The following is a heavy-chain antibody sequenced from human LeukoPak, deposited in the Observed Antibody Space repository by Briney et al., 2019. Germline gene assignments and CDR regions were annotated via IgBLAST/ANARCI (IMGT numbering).Heavy chain of an antibody. Sequence: SETLSLTCAMYGGSFSGYYWSWIRQLPGKGLDWIAEINQSGSTNYNPSLKSRATISIDTSKRQFSVKLSSVTAADTAVYYCAGGLLGTKDLVGWGTGAIVTV. V-gene: IGHV4-34*01. CDR2: INQSGST. D-gene: IGHD1-26*01. J-gene: IGHJ6*03. CDR1: GGSFSGYY. CDR3: AGGLLGTKDLVG.